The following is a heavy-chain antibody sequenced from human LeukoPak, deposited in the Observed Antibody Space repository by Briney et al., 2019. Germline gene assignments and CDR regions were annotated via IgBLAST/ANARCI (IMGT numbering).Heavy chain of an antibody. D-gene: IGHD3-10*01. V-gene: IGHV3-20*04. CDR1: GFTFNNYG. CDR3: AREAILWFGELTKKSGFDY. J-gene: IGHJ4*02. CDR2: INWNGGST. Sequence: GGSLRLSCAGSGFTFNNYGMNWVRQAPGKGLEWVSGINWNGGSTGYADSVKGRFTISRDNAKNSLYLQMNSLRAEDTALYYCAREAILWFGELTKKSGFDYWGQGTLVTVSS.